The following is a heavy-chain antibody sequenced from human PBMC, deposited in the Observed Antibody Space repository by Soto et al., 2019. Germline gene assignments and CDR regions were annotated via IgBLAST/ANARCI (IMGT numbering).Heavy chain of an antibody. Sequence: GGSLRLSCAASGFTFTRYSMNWVRQAPGKGLEWVSSISSTTNYIYYADSMKGRFTVSRDNAKNSVYLEMNSLSAEDTAVYYCARESEDLTSNFDYWGQGTLVTVS. J-gene: IGHJ4*02. CDR3: ARESEDLTSNFDY. CDR2: ISSTTNYI. CDR1: GFTFTRYS. V-gene: IGHV3-21*01.